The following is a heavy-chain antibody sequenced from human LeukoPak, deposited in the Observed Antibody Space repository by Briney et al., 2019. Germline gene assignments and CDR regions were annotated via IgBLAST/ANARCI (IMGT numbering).Heavy chain of an antibody. CDR2: ITGSGGST. D-gene: IGHD3-10*01. CDR3: ARYYYGSGSYCDY. Sequence: GGSLRLSCAASGFTFSIYAMSWVRQAPGKGLEWVSAITGSGGSTYHVDSVKGRFTISRDNSKNTLYLQMNNLRAEDTAVYYCARYYYGSGSYCDYWGQGTLVTVSS. J-gene: IGHJ4*02. V-gene: IGHV3-23*01. CDR1: GFTFSIYA.